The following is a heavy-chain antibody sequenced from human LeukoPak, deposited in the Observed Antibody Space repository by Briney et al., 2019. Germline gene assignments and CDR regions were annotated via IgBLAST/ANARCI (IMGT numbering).Heavy chain of an antibody. J-gene: IGHJ4*02. CDR3: AKDPHYYGSGSYYKAVDY. V-gene: IGHV3-21*01. CDR1: GFTFNTYS. CDR2: ISSSNSYI. Sequence: GGSLRLSCAASGFTFNTYSMNWVRQAPGKGLEWVSSISSSNSYIYYADSMKGRFTISRDNAKNSLYLQMNSLRAEDTAVYYCAKDPHYYGSGSYYKAVDYWGQGTLVTVSS. D-gene: IGHD3-10*01.